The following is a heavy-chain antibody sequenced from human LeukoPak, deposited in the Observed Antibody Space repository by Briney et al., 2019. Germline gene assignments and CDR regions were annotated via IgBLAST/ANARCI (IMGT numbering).Heavy chain of an antibody. V-gene: IGHV4-4*07. CDR3: ASPSGIAAASDAFDI. CDR2: IYTSGST. Sequence: PSETLSLTCTASGVSISSYYWSWIRQPPGKGLEWIGRIYTSGSTNYNPSLKSRVTMSVDTSKNQFSLKLSSVTAADTAVYYCASPSGIAAASDAFDIWGQGTMVTVSS. J-gene: IGHJ3*02. D-gene: IGHD6-13*01. CDR1: GVSISSYY.